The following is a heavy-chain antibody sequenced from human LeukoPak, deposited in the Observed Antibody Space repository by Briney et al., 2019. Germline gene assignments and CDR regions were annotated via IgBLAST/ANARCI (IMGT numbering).Heavy chain of an antibody. CDR1: GGSFSGYY. Sequence: KSSETLSLTCGVYGGSFSGYYWSWIRQPPGKGLEWIGEINNSGSTNYNPSLKSRVTISVDTSKNQFSLKLSSVTAADTAVYYCVRDIAAAGGFDYWGQGTLVTASS. CDR3: VRDIAAAGGFDY. CDR2: INNSGST. D-gene: IGHD6-13*01. J-gene: IGHJ4*02. V-gene: IGHV4-34*01.